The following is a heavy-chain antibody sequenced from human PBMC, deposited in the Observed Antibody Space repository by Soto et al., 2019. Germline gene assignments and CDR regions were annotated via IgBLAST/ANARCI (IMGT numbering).Heavy chain of an antibody. J-gene: IGHJ4*02. V-gene: IGHV4-34*01. CDR1: GGSLSGYY. CDR2: INPGGIT. CDR3: RVVIRMAIQSIDS. D-gene: IGHD2-2*01. Sequence: SETLSLTCSVYGGSLSGYYWTWIRQPPGKGLEWIGEINPGGITNYNPSVKSRLTISLDTSRKQVSLELTSVTAADTAVYCARVVIRMAIQSIDSWGPGSLVTVSS.